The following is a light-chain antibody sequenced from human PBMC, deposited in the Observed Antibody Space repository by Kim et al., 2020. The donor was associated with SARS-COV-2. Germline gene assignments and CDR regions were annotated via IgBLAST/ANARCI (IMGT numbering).Light chain of an antibody. Sequence: DIQMTQSPSSLSASVGDRVTITCRTTQSISSHLNWYQQKPGRAPKLLISAASTLQGGVPSRFSGSGSETDFTLTISSLQPEDFATYFCQQSYTPPFTFGPGTKVDIK. CDR2: AAS. CDR3: QQSYTPPFT. J-gene: IGKJ3*01. CDR1: QSISSH. V-gene: IGKV1-39*01.